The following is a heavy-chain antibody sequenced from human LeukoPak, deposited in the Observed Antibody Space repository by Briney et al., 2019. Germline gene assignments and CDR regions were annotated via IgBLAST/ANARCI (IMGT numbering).Heavy chain of an antibody. CDR2: MYNSGST. D-gene: IGHD2-15*01. J-gene: IGHJ4*02. V-gene: IGHV4-59*01. CDR1: GGSISTYY. CDR3: ASYCFDY. Sequence: SETLSLTCAVYGGSISTYYWSWIRQPPGKGLQWIGYMYNSGSTNYNPSLKSRATISVDTSKNQFSLKLSSVTAADTAVYYCASYCFDYWGQGTLVTVSS.